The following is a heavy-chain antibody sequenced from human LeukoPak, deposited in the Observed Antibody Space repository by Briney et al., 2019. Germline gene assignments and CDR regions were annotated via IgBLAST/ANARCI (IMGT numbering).Heavy chain of an antibody. CDR3: ARWGLVAPGTYYYYMDV. CDR2: INPYSGGT. V-gene: IGHV1-18*01. D-gene: IGHD2-2*01. Sequence: ASVKVSCKASGYTFTNYGVTWVRQAPGQGLEWMGWINPYSGGTHYAQDLQDRLTMTTDTSTSMAFMELRSLRPDDTAVYFCARWGLVAPGTYYYYMDVWGRGTTVTVSS. J-gene: IGHJ6*03. CDR1: GYTFTNYG.